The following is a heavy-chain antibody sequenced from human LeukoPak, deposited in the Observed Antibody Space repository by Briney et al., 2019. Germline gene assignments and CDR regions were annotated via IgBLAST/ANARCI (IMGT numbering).Heavy chain of an antibody. CDR3: ARGLMQYYYGSGSYYAYYMDV. D-gene: IGHD3-10*01. CDR1: GGSISSGSYY. CDR2: IYTSGST. Sequence: SQTLPLTCPVSGGSISSGSYYWSWIRQPAGKGLEWIGRIYTSGSTNYNPSLKSRVTISVDTSKNQFSLKLSSVTAADTAVYYCARGLMQYYYGSGSYYAYYMDVWGKGTTVTVSS. V-gene: IGHV4-61*02. J-gene: IGHJ6*03.